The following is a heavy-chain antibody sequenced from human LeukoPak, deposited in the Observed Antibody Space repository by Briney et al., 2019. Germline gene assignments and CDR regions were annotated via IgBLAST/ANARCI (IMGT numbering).Heavy chain of an antibody. CDR1: GFTFSSYA. Sequence: GGSLRLSCAATGFTFSSYAMNWVRQAPGKGLEWVSGISGSGGSTYYADSVKGRFTISRDHSRNTLYLQMNSLRADDTAVYYCAKAAVWEWGEWYFDYWGQGTLVTVSS. J-gene: IGHJ4*02. CDR3: AKAAVWEWGEWYFDY. V-gene: IGHV3-23*01. CDR2: ISGSGGST. D-gene: IGHD3-3*01.